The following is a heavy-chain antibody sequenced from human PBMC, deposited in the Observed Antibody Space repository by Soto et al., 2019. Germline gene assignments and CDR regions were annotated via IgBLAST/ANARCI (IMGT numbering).Heavy chain of an antibody. CDR2: INYSGNT. J-gene: IGHJ4*02. CDR3: ARHHVRGRTIAGAAEF. Sequence: QVQLQQWGAGLLKPSETLSLTCAVYGGSLSGYYWSWIRQPPGKALEWIGEINYSGNTNYNPSLKSRVTISVDTSKNQLFLNLSSVTAADTAMYYCARHHVRGRTIAGAAEFWGQVTLVTVSS. D-gene: IGHD1-26*01. V-gene: IGHV4-34*01. CDR1: GGSLSGYY.